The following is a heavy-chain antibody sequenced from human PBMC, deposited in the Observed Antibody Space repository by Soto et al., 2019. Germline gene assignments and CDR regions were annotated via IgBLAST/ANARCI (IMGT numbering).Heavy chain of an antibody. Sequence: GALRLSCAASGFTFSSYGMHWVRQAPGKGLEWVAAISYDGSNKYYADSVKGRFTISRDNSKKTLYLQMNSLRAEDTAVNYCAKDLGTGEREYYYYGMEVWG. V-gene: IGHV3-30*18. J-gene: IGHJ6*02. CDR1: GFTFSSYG. CDR3: AKDLGTGEREYYYYGMEV. D-gene: IGHD2-8*02. CDR2: ISYDGSNK.